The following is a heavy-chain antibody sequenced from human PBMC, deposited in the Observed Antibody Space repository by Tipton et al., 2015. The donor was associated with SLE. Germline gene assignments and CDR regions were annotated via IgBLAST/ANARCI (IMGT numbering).Heavy chain of an antibody. Sequence: TLSLTCTVSGGSISSYFWSWIRQPPGKGLEWIGYMYYSGSNSYNPSLKSRVTISADTSKNQFSLKLSPVTAADTAVYYCARDARGSSHFDYWGQGTLVSVSS. CDR1: GGSISSYF. D-gene: IGHD2-15*01. CDR2: MYYSGSN. CDR3: ARDARGSSHFDY. J-gene: IGHJ4*02. V-gene: IGHV4-59*01.